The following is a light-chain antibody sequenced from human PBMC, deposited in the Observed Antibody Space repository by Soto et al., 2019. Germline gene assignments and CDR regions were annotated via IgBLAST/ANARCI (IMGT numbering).Light chain of an antibody. J-gene: IGKJ2*01. CDR3: QHYNYWPYT. CDR2: MVS. V-gene: IGKV2-30*02. Sequence: TQSPLSLPVTLGQPASFSCRSSQSLAHTDGNTYLTWFQQRPGQSPRRLIYMVSERATGVPARFSGSGSGTDFTLTISSLQSEDFAVYYCQHYNYWPYTFGQGTKVDVK. CDR1: QSLAHTDGNTY.